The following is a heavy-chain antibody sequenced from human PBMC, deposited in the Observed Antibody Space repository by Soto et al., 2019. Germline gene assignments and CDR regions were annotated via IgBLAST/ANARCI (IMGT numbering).Heavy chain of an antibody. CDR1: GGSISSSSYY. Sequence: SETLSLTCTVSGGSISSSSYYWGWIRQPPGKGLEWIGSIYYSGSTYYNPSLKSRVTISVDTSKNQFSLKLSSVTAADTAVYYCARHKDSSRLHLLPDYWGQGTLVTVSS. D-gene: IGHD6-13*01. J-gene: IGHJ4*02. CDR2: IYYSGST. V-gene: IGHV4-39*01. CDR3: ARHKDSSRLHLLPDY.